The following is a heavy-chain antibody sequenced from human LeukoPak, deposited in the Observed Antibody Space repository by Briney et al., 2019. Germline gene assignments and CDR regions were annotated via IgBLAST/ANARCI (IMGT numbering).Heavy chain of an antibody. D-gene: IGHD3/OR15-3a*01. J-gene: IGHJ4*02. CDR2: IDHGGST. CDR3: ARVSPWTRDY. CDR1: GGSFSGYY. Sequence: SETLSLTCAVYGGSFSGYYWSWIRQPPGKGLEWIGEIDHGGSTNYNPSLKSRVTISVDTSKNQFSLKLSSVTAADTAVYYCARVSPWTRDYWGQGTLVTVSS. V-gene: IGHV4-34*01.